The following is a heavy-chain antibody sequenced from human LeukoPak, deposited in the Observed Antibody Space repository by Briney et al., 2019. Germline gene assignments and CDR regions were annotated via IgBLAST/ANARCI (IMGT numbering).Heavy chain of an antibody. CDR2: ISKDGSNK. V-gene: IGHV3-30*03. J-gene: IGHJ4*02. CDR1: GFTFSSYN. CDR3: ARRPPAVAGLDY. Sequence: GGSLRLSCVASGFTFSSYNMHWVRQAPGKGLEWVAVISKDGSNKYYADSVKGRFTISRDNSKNTVYVEMNSLRGEDTAVYYCARRPPAVAGLDYWGQGTLVTVSS. D-gene: IGHD6-19*01.